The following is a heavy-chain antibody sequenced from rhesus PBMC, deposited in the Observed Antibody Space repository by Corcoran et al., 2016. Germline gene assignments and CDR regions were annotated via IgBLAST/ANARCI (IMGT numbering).Heavy chain of an antibody. CDR1: GGSISDYSY. V-gene: IGHV4S9*01. Sequence: QVQLQESGPGLVKPSETLSLTCAVSGGSISDYSYWNWICHPPGKGLEGIGNINGNSARTYYNPSLKSRVTISKDTSKNQFFLKLSSVTATDTAVYYWARDPNGSSYLDYWGQGVLVTVSS. J-gene: IGHJ4*01. CDR2: INGNSART. D-gene: IGHD4-29*01. CDR3: ARDPNGSSYLDY.